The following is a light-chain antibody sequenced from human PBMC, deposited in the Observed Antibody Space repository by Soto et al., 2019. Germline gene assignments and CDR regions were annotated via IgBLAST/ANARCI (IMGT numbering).Light chain of an antibody. CDR3: QSYDNSLGGYVL. V-gene: IGLV1-40*01. Sequence: QSVLTQPPSVSGAPGQRVTISCTGGSSNIGAGYDVHWYQQLPGTAPKLLIYGNSNRPSGVPARFSGSKSGTSASLAITGLRAEEGAAYYCQSYDNSLGGYVLFGGGTKLTVL. J-gene: IGLJ2*01. CDR2: GNS. CDR1: SSNIGAGYD.